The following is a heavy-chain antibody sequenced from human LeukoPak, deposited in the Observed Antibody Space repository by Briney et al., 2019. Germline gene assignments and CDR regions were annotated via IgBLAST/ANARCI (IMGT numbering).Heavy chain of an antibody. CDR3: TRGGFNSYGYFY. J-gene: IGHJ4*02. D-gene: IGHD5-18*01. CDR1: GGSFSGYY. V-gene: IGHV4-34*01. CDR2: INQSETT. Sequence: SETLSLTCAVYGGSFSGYYWSWIRQSPGKGLEWIGDINQSETTNYNPSLESRVSISIDTSRNQFSLKLNSVTAADTAVYFCTRGGFNSYGYFYWGQGVLVTVSS.